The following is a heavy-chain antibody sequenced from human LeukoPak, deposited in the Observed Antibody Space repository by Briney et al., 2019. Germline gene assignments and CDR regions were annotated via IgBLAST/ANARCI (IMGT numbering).Heavy chain of an antibody. CDR1: GYTFTSYD. J-gene: IGHJ4*02. V-gene: IGHV1-8*01. CDR2: MNPNSGNT. CDR3: ARVVYGGNGWGY. D-gene: IGHD4-23*01. Sequence: ASVKVSRKASGYTFTSYDINWVRQATGQGLEWMGWMNPNSGNTGYAQKFQGRVTMTRNTSISTAYMELSSLRSEDTAVYYCARVVYGGNGWGYWGQGTLVTVSS.